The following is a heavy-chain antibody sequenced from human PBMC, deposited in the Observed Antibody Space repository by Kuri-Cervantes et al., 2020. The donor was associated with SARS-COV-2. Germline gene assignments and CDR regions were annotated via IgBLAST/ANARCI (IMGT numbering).Heavy chain of an antibody. V-gene: IGHV3-30-3*01. Sequence: GESLKISCAASGFTFSSYAMHWVRQAPGKGLEWVAVISYDGSNKYYADSVKGRFTTSRDNSKNTLYLQMNSLRAEDTAVYYCARDPFGRKEDYYYYMDVWGKGTAVTVSS. D-gene: IGHD3-10*01. CDR2: ISYDGSNK. CDR1: GFTFSSYA. CDR3: ARDPFGRKEDYYYYMDV. J-gene: IGHJ6*03.